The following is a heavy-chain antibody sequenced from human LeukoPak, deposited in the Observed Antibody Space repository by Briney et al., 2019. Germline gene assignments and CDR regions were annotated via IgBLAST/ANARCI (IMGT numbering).Heavy chain of an antibody. CDR3: ARGVPKVLMVYASPWYFDY. CDR2: INHSGST. V-gene: IGHV4-34*01. D-gene: IGHD2-8*01. Sequence: SETLSLTCAVYGGSFSGYYWSWIRQPPGKGLEWIGEINHSGSTNYNPSLKSRVTISVDTSKNQFSLKLGSVTAADTAVYYCARGVPKVLMVYASPWYFDYWGQGTLVTVSS. J-gene: IGHJ4*02. CDR1: GGSFSGYY.